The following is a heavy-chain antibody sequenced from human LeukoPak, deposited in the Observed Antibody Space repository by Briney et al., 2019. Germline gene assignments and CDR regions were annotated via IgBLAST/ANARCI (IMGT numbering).Heavy chain of an antibody. CDR1: GGTFSSYA. J-gene: IGHJ6*02. V-gene: IGHV1-69*04. Sequence: SVKVSCKASGGTFSSYAISWVRQAPGQGLEWMGRIIPILGIANYAQKFQGRVTITADKSTSTAYMELSSLRSEDTAVYYCARSPISRVIAAAGYYYYYGMDVWGQGTTVTVSS. D-gene: IGHD6-13*01. CDR2: IIPILGIA. CDR3: ARSPISRVIAAAGYYYYYGMDV.